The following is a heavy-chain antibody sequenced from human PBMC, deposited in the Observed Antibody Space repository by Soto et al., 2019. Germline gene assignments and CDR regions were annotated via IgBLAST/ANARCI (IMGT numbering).Heavy chain of an antibody. Sequence: GGSLRLSCVASGFTFNTYAMTWVRQAPGKGLEWVSIISGSGANIYYEDSVKGRFTISRDNSKNTIYLQMNNLRAEDTAVYYCAKVGYAGSGSFYNPYFDYWGQGTTVTV. CDR1: GFTFNTYA. CDR2: ISGSGANI. D-gene: IGHD3-10*01. CDR3: AKVGYAGSGSFYNPYFDY. V-gene: IGHV3-23*01. J-gene: IGHJ4*02.